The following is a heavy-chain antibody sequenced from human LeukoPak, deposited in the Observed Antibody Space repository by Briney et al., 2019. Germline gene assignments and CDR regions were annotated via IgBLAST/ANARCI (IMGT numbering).Heavy chain of an antibody. CDR2: IYSGGST. CDR3: ARDDAGSYSLPFDP. D-gene: IGHD1-26*01. J-gene: IGHJ5*02. Sequence: GGSLRLSCAASGFTVSSNYMSWVRQAPGKGLEWVSVIYSGGSTYYADSVKGRFTISRDNSKNTLYLQMNSLRAGDTAVYYCARDDAGSYSLPFDPWGQGTLVIVSS. CDR1: GFTVSSNY. V-gene: IGHV3-66*01.